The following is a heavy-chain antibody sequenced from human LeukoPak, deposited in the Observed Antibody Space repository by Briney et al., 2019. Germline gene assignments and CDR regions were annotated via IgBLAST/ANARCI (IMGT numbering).Heavy chain of an antibody. J-gene: IGHJ4*02. Sequence: ALVKVSCKTSGYTFIDYYINWVRQAPGQGPEWMGWINPNSGATNYAQKFQVGVTMARDTSVSTAYMELSRLTSDDTAVYYCALNTDTNGWHYFDYWGQGTLVSVSS. CDR2: INPNSGAT. CDR3: ALNTDTNGWHYFDY. CDR1: GYTFIDYY. V-gene: IGHV1-2*02. D-gene: IGHD2-8*01.